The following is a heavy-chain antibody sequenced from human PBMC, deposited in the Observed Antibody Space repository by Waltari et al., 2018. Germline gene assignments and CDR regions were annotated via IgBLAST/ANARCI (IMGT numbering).Heavy chain of an antibody. J-gene: IGHJ5*02. V-gene: IGHV4-34*01. D-gene: IGHD3-3*01. CDR3: TRGGNYDFWSHRPFVDP. Sequence: QVQLQQWGAGLLGPSETLSLTCAVYGAFFTAHYRGWVRQPPGKGLEWIGQIRHPGSTNYNPSLKSRVTISIDTPRSQFSLRLSSVTAADTALYFCTRGGNYDFWSHRPFVDPWGQGTLVTVSS. CDR2: IRHPGST. CDR1: GAFFTAHY.